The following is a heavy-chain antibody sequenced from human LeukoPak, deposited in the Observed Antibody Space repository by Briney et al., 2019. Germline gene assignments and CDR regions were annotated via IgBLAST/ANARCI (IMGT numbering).Heavy chain of an antibody. CDR1: GGSITTYY. Sequence: SETLSLTCTVSGGSITTYYWSWIRQPPGKGLEWIGYIYYSGSTYYNPSLKSRVTISVDTSKNQFSLKLSSVTAADTAVYYCARVEYYYGSGSYYSFDYWGQGTLVTVSS. V-gene: IGHV4-59*08. CDR2: IYYSGST. D-gene: IGHD3-10*01. J-gene: IGHJ4*02. CDR3: ARVEYYYGSGSYYSFDY.